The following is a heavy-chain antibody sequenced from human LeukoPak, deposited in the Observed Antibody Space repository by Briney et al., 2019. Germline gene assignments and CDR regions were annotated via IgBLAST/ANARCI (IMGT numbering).Heavy chain of an antibody. D-gene: IGHD2-15*01. CDR3: ATSATPGYCSAGSCFGSFDP. CDR1: GFTFSSYA. J-gene: IGHJ5*01. V-gene: IGHV3-23*01. Sequence: GGSLRLSFAASGFTFSSYAMSWVRQAPGKGLEWVSAFSGSGGATYYADSVKGRFTISRDNSKNTLYLQMNSLRAEDTAVYYRATSATPGYCSAGSCFGSFDPWGQGTLVTVSS. CDR2: FSGSGGAT.